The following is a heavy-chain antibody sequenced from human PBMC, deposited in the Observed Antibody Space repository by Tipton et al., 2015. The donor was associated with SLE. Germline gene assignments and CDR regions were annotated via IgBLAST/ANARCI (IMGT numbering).Heavy chain of an antibody. Sequence: TLSLTCTVSGGSISTYYWSWIRQPPGKGLEWIGYIYYSGSTNYNPSLKSRVTISVDTSKNHFSLKLSSVTAADTAVYYRAREFGTSSRFFDSWGQGTLVTVSS. CDR3: AREFGTSSRFFDS. J-gene: IGHJ4*02. D-gene: IGHD3-16*01. CDR2: IYYSGST. CDR1: GGSISTYY. V-gene: IGHV4-59*01.